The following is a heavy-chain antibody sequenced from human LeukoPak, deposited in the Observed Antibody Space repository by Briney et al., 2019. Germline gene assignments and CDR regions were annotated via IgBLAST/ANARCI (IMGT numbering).Heavy chain of an antibody. CDR1: GFTFSNYA. J-gene: IGHJ4*02. V-gene: IGHV3-23*01. Sequence: GGSLRLSCAASGFTFSNYAMNWVRQAPGKGMEWVSTITSGGGTYYADSVKGRFTISRDNSKNTLYLQMNSLRAEDTAVYYCAKCSSTSCYEAGDYWGQGTLVTVSS. CDR2: ITSGGGT. CDR3: AKCSSTSCYEAGDY. D-gene: IGHD2-2*01.